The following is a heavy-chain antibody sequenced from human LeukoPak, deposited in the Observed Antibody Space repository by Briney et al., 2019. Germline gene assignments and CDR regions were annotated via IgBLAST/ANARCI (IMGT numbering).Heavy chain of an antibody. V-gene: IGHV3-48*03. Sequence: GGSLRLSCAASGFTFSRYEMNWVRQAPGKGLEWVSYISGSGSGIHYSDSVKGRFTVSRDNAKSSLFLQMNSLRVEDTGVYYCAREKDTCHVDCSDYWGEGTLVTLSA. CDR2: ISGSGSGI. CDR1: GFTFSRYE. D-gene: IGHD2-21*02. J-gene: IGHJ4*02. CDR3: AREKDTCHVDCSDY.